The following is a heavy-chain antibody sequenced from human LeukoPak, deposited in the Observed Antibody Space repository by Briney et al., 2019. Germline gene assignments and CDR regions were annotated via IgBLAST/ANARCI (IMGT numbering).Heavy chain of an antibody. V-gene: IGHV4-39*01. J-gene: IGHJ4*02. CDR2: IYYSGST. D-gene: IGHD6-13*01. CDR3: ARHDEWGSSWYREETFDY. Sequence: SETLSLTCTVSGGSISSSSYYWGWIRQPPGKGLECIGSIYYSGSTYYNPSLKSRVTISVDTSKNQFSLKLSSVTAADTAVYYCARHDEWGSSWYREETFDYWGQGTLVTVSS. CDR1: GGSISSSSYY.